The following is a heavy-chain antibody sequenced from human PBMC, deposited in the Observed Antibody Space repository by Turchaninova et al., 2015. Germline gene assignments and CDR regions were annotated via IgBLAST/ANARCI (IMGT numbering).Heavy chain of an antibody. Sequence: VQLQESRPGLVKPSQTLSLPCNFSGASISSGGYYWSWFPQHPGKGLEWMGDIYYSGSTYYNPSLKRRGTISVDTSKNQFSLKLSSVTAADTAVYYCARDPHGYNWFDPGGQGTLVTVSP. CDR3: ARDPHGYNWFDP. CDR1: GASISSGGYY. CDR2: IYYSGST. J-gene: IGHJ5*02. V-gene: IGHV4-31*03.